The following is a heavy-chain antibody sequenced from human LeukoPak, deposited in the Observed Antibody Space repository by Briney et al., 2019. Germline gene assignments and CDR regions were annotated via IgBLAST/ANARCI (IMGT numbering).Heavy chain of an antibody. CDR1: GGTISSHY. J-gene: IGHJ5*02. CDR2: IYYSGST. Sequence: SETLSLTCTVSGGTISSHYWSWIRQPPGKGLEWIGYIYYSGSTNYNPSLKSRVTISVDTSKNQFSLKLSSVTAADTAVYYCARSPSGDFWSGPNNWFDPWGQGTLVTVSS. D-gene: IGHD3-3*01. V-gene: IGHV4-59*11. CDR3: ARSPSGDFWSGPNNWFDP.